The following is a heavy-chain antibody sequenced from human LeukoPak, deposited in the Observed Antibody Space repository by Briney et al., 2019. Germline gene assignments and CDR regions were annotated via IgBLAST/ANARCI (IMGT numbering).Heavy chain of an antibody. CDR2: IYHSEST. D-gene: IGHD5-12*01. CDR1: GGSITSAYY. Sequence: SETLSLTCEVSGGSITSAYYWGWIRQPPGKGLEWIGSIYHSESTYYNPSLKRRVTISVDTSKNQCFLKLSSVTAADTAGYYCASRTVPTNWFDPWGQGNLVTVSS. V-gene: IGHV4-38-2*01. J-gene: IGHJ5*02. CDR3: ASRTVPTNWFDP.